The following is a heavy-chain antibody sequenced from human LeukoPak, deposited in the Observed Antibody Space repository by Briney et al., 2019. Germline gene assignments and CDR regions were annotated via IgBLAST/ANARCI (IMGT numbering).Heavy chain of an antibody. V-gene: IGHV3-7*01. CDR2: IKQDGSEK. Sequence: PGGSLRLSCAASGFTFSSYWMSWVRQAPGKGLEWVANIKQDGSEKYYVDSVKGRFTISRDNAKNSLYLQMNSLRAEDTAVYYCAREGTPDSSSGPDWFDPWGQGTLVTVSS. CDR3: AREGTPDSSSGPDWFDP. CDR1: GFTFSSYW. J-gene: IGHJ5*02. D-gene: IGHD6-13*01.